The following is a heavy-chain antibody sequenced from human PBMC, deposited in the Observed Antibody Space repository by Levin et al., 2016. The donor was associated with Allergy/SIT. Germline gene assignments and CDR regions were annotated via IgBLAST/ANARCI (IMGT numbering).Heavy chain of an antibody. Sequence: SETLSLTCAVYGGSFSGYYWSWIRQPPGKGLEWIGEINHSGSTNYNPSLKSRVTISVDTSKNQFSLKLSSVTAADTAVYYCARGPYYDSSGYYRQNDYWGQGTLVTVSS. J-gene: IGHJ4*02. D-gene: IGHD3-22*01. CDR2: INHSGST. V-gene: IGHV4-34*01. CDR1: GGSFSGYY. CDR3: ARGPYYDSSGYYRQNDY.